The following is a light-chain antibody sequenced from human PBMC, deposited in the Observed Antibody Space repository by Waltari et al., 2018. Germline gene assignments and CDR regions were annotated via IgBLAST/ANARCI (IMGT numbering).Light chain of an antibody. V-gene: IGKV3-20*01. CDR1: QDISSRY. Sequence: EIVLTQSPGTLSLSPGQRAILSCRASQDISSRYLAWHQQRPGQAPRLLIYDASSRATGVPDRFSGSGSGTDFTLTISGLEPEDVAVYYCQQYDTSTEWTFGQGTKVEIK. J-gene: IGKJ1*01. CDR2: DAS. CDR3: QQYDTSTEWT.